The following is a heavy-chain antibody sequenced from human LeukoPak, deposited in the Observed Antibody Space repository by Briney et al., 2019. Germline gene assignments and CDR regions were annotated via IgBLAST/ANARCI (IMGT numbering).Heavy chain of an antibody. J-gene: IGHJ4*02. D-gene: IGHD6-13*01. CDR1: GGSFSGYY. V-gene: IGHV4-34*01. CDR3: ARDPAGSSWFDY. Sequence: SETLSLTCAVYGGSFSGYYWSWIRQPPGKGLEWIGEINHSGSTNYNPSLKSRVTISVDTSKNQFSLKLSSVTAADTAVYYCARDPAGSSWFDYWGQGTLVTVSS. CDR2: INHSGST.